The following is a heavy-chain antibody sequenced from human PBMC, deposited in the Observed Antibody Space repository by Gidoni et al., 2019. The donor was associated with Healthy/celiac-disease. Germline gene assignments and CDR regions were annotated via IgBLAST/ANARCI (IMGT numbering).Heavy chain of an antibody. Sequence: QVQLVESGGGVVQPGRSLRLSCAASGFPFSNYAMHWVRQAPGKGLEWVAVISYDGSNKYYADSVKGRFTISRDNSKNTLYLQMNSLRAEDTAVYYCARDSYYDSSGYPAPDYWGQGTLVTVSS. CDR3: ARDSYYDSSGYPAPDY. V-gene: IGHV3-30*04. J-gene: IGHJ4*02. CDR1: GFPFSNYA. D-gene: IGHD3-22*01. CDR2: ISYDGSNK.